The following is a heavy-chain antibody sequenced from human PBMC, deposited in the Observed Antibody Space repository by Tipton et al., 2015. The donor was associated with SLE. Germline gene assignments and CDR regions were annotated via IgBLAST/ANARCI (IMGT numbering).Heavy chain of an antibody. CDR1: GGSISSHY. CDR3: ASRLEGTFDY. CDR2: IYYSGST. J-gene: IGHJ4*02. D-gene: IGHD1-1*01. Sequence: LRLSCTVSGGSISSHYWSWIRQPPGKGLEWIGYIYYSGSTNYNPSLKSRVTISVDTSKNQFSLKLSSVTAADTAVYYCASRLEGTFDYWGQGTLVTVSS. V-gene: IGHV4-59*11.